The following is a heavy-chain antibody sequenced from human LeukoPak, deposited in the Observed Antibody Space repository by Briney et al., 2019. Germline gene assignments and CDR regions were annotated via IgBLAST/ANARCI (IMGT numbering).Heavy chain of an antibody. Sequence: GASVKVSCKASGYTFTSYGISWVRQAPGQGLEWMGWISAYNGNTNYAQKLQGRVTMTTDTSTSTAYMELSSLRSEDTAVYYCASPGSDYYDSSGFRWGQGTLVTVSS. V-gene: IGHV1-18*01. D-gene: IGHD3-22*01. CDR2: ISAYNGNT. J-gene: IGHJ4*02. CDR3: ASPGSDYYDSSGFR. CDR1: GYTFTSYG.